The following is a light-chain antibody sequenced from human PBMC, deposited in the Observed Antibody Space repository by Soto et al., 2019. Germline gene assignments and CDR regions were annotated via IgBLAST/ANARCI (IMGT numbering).Light chain of an antibody. J-gene: IGKJ1*01. CDR2: AAS. V-gene: IGKV1-39*01. CDR3: QQSYSAPRT. CDR1: QTISNY. Sequence: DIHMTQSPSSLSASVGDRITITCRASQTISNYLNWYQQKPGKAPKVLIYAASSLQSGVPSRFRGSGSGTDFTLTISSLQPEDFAIYYCQQSYSAPRTFGQGTKVDIK.